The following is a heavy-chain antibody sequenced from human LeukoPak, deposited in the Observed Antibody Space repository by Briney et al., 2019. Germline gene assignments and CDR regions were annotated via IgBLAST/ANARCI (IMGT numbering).Heavy chain of an antibody. D-gene: IGHD3-10*01. V-gene: IGHV3-21*01. CDR3: AREAGEDSLLWFGELRPLQS. CDR1: GFTFSSHS. CDR2: ISSSSSYI. Sequence: GGSLRLSCAASGFTFSSHSMNWVRQAPGKGLEWVSSISSSSSYIYYADSVKGRFTISRDNATNSLYLQMNSLRAEDTAVYYCAREAGEDSLLWFGELRPLQSWGQGTLVTVSS. J-gene: IGHJ5*02.